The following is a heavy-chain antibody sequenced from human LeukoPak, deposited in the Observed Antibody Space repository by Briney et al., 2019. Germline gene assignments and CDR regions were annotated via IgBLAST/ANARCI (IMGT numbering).Heavy chain of an antibody. J-gene: IGHJ4*02. CDR3: ARHSPPQLVTFDY. CDR1: GGSISSSSYY. CDR2: IYYSGST. Sequence: SETLSLTCTVSGGSISSSSYYWGWIRQPPGKGLEWIGSIYYSGSTYYNPSLKSRVTISVDTSKNQFSLKLSSVTAADTAVYYCARHSPPQLVTFDYWGQGTLVTVSP. D-gene: IGHD6-13*01. V-gene: IGHV4-39*01.